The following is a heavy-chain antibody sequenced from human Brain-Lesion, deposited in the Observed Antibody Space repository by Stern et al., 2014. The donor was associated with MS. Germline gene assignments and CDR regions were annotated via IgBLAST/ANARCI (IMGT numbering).Heavy chain of an antibody. CDR1: GFTFISYG. D-gene: IGHD2-21*02. CDR2: MWFDGNTK. CDR3: AREDCGGDCPPNY. J-gene: IGHJ4*02. V-gene: IGHV3-33*01. Sequence: VQLVESGGGVVQPGRSLRLSCAASGFTFISYGIHWVRQAPGKGLEWVTVMWFDGNTKYYADSVKGRFTISRDNSKNTVYLHMDSLRADDTAVYYCAREDCGGDCPPNYWGRGTLVTVSS.